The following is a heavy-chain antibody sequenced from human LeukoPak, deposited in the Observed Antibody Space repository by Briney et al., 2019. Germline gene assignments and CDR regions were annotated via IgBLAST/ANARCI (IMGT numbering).Heavy chain of an antibody. Sequence: GGSLRLSCAASGFTFSSYAMSWVRQAPGKGLEWVSGISGSGGSTFYADSVKGRFTISRDSSKNSLYLQMNSLRAEDTALYHCASSCSSTSCYGRDVWGKGTTVTVSS. V-gene: IGHV3-23*01. CDR1: GFTFSSYA. J-gene: IGHJ6*04. CDR2: ISGSGGST. CDR3: ASSCSSTSCYGRDV. D-gene: IGHD2-2*01.